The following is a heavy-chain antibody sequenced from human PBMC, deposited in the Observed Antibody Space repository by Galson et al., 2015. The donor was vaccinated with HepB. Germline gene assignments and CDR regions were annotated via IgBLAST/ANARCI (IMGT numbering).Heavy chain of an antibody. J-gene: IGHJ4*02. D-gene: IGHD5-24*01. CDR3: ATDRERDGNNAGFDY. CDR1: GFIFSSYG. V-gene: IGHV3-48*01. CDR2: ISSSSNTI. Sequence: SLRLSCAASGFIFSSYGMNWVRQAPGKGLEWVSYISSSSNTIYYADSVKGRFTMSRDNANNSLYLQMNSLRAEDTAVYYCATDRERDGNNAGFDYWGQGTLVIVSS.